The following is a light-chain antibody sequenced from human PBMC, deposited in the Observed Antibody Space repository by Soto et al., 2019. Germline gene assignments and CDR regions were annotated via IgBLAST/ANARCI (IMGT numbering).Light chain of an antibody. CDR3: CSYTGSSTLWV. Sequence: QSVLTQPASVSGSPGQSITISCTGTSSDIGSYKFVSWYQQHPGKAPKLVIYEVTKRPSGISNRFSGSKSGDTASLTISGLQAEDEADYHCCSYTGSSTLWVFGGGTQLTVL. CDR2: EVT. J-gene: IGLJ3*02. CDR1: SSDIGSYKF. V-gene: IGLV2-23*02.